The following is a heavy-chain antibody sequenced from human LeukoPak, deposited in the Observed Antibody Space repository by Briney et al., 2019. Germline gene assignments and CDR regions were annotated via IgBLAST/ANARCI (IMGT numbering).Heavy chain of an antibody. V-gene: IGHV3-21*01. J-gene: IGHJ4*02. CDR1: GFTFSSYS. CDR3: ARDTNSAGAYFDY. D-gene: IGHD2-21*01. CDR2: ISSSSSYI. Sequence: GGSLRLSCAASGFTFSSYSMNWVRQAPGKGLEWVSSISSSSSYIYYADSVKGRFTIPRDNAKNSLYLQMNSLRAEDTAVYYCARDTNSAGAYFDYWGQGTLVTVSS.